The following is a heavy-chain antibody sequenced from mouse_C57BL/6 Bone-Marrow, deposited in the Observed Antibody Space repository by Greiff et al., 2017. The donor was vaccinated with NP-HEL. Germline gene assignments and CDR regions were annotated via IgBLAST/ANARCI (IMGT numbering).Heavy chain of an antibody. CDR1: GYTFTSYG. D-gene: IGHD1-1*01. CDR3: ARGLRWRGCFDV. V-gene: IGHV1-81*01. J-gene: IGHJ1*03. Sequence: QVQLQQSGAELARPGASVKLSCKASGYTFTSYGISWVKQRTGQGLEWIGEIYPRSGNTYYNEKIKGKATMTADKSSSTAYMELRSLTSEDSAVYFCARGLRWRGCFDVWGTGTTVTVSA. CDR2: IYPRSGNT.